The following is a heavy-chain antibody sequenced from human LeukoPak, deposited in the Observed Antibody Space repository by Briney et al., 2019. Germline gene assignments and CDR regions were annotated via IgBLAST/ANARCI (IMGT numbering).Heavy chain of an antibody. Sequence: PSETLSLTCAVYGGSFSGYYWSWIRQPPGKGLEWIGEINHSGSTNYNPSLKSRVTISVDTSKNQFSLKLSSVTAADTAVYYCACHSSSWYTFGYWGQGTLVTVSS. V-gene: IGHV4-34*01. CDR3: ACHSSSWYTFGY. CDR1: GGSFSGYY. CDR2: INHSGST. J-gene: IGHJ4*02. D-gene: IGHD6-13*01.